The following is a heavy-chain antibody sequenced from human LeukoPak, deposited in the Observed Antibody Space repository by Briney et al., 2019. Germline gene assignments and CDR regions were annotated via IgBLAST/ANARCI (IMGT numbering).Heavy chain of an antibody. CDR1: GFTFSSYA. Sequence: GGSLRLSCVASGFTFSSYAMHWVRQAPGKGLEWVAVISYDGSNKYYADSVKGRFTISRDNSKNTLYLQMNSLRAEDTAVYYCAREAGTYYFDYWGQGTLVTVSS. V-gene: IGHV3-30*04. CDR3: AREAGTYYFDY. CDR2: ISYDGSNK. J-gene: IGHJ4*02. D-gene: IGHD6-13*01.